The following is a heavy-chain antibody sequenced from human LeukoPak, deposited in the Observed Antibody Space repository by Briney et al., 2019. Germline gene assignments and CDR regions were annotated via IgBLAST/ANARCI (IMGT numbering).Heavy chain of an antibody. CDR1: GGSISSYY. CDR3: ARSGGRGLHAFDI. Sequence: RSSETLSLTCTVSGGSISSYYWSWIRQPPGKGLEWIGYIYYSGSTNYNPSLKSRVTISLDTSKNQFSLKLSSVTAADTAVYYCARSGGRGLHAFDIWGQGTMVTVSS. V-gene: IGHV4-59*01. CDR2: IYYSGST. D-gene: IGHD3-10*01. J-gene: IGHJ3*02.